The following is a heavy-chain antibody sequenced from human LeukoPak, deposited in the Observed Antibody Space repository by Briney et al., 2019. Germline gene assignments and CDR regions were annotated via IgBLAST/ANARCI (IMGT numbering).Heavy chain of an antibody. Sequence: ASVKVSCKASGYTFTGYYMHWVRQAPGQGLEWMGWINPNSGGTNYAQKFQDRVTMTEDTSTDTAYMELSSLRSEDTAVYYCALRRWLQGRNWFDPWGQGTLVTVSS. V-gene: IGHV1-2*02. CDR2: INPNSGGT. CDR1: GYTFTGYY. D-gene: IGHD5-24*01. J-gene: IGHJ5*02. CDR3: ALRRWLQGRNWFDP.